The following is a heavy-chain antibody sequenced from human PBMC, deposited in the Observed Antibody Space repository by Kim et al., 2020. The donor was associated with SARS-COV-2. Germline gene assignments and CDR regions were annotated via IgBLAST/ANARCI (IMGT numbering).Heavy chain of an antibody. CDR3: VRSTDCSGGSCYFDY. CDR1: GGSISSRSYY. CDR2: IYYSGST. J-gene: IGHJ4*02. D-gene: IGHD2-15*01. V-gene: IGHV4-39*01. Sequence: SETLSLTCTVSGGSISSRSYYWGWIRQPPGKGLEWIGSIYYSGSTYYNPSLKSRVTISVDTSKNQFSLKLSSVTAADTAVYYCVRSTDCSGGSCYFDYWGQGTLVTVSS.